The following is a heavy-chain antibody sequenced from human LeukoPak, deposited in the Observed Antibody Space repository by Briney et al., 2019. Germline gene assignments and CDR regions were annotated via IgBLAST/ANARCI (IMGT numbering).Heavy chain of an antibody. CDR1: GGSISSGSYY. Sequence: SETLSLTCTVSGGSISSGSYYWSWIRQPAGKGLEWIGRIYTSGSTNYNPPLKSRVTISVDTSKNQFSLKLSSVTAADTAVYYCARAGSSSVNFDYWGQGTLVTVSS. CDR2: IYTSGST. V-gene: IGHV4-61*02. J-gene: IGHJ4*02. CDR3: ARAGSSSVNFDY. D-gene: IGHD6-6*01.